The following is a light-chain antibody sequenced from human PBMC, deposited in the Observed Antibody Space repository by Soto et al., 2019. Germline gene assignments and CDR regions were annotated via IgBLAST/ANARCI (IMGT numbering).Light chain of an antibody. CDR3: SSYGGSNV. CDR1: RSDVGGYNY. V-gene: IGLV2-8*01. Sequence: QSVLTQPPSASGSPGQSVAISCTGTRSDVGGYNYVSWYQQHPGKAPKLLIYEVSKRPSGVPDRFSGSKSGNTASLTVSGLQAEDEADYYCSSYGGSNVFGTGTQLTVL. J-gene: IGLJ1*01. CDR2: EVS.